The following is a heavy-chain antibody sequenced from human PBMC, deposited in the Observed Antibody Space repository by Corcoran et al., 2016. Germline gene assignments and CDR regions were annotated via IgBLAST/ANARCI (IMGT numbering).Heavy chain of an antibody. D-gene: IGHD2-2*01. V-gene: IGHV1-69*06. CDR1: GGTFSSYA. Sequence: QVQLVQSGAEVKKPGSSVKVSCKASGGTFSSYAISWVRQAPGQGLEWMGGIIPIFGTANYEQKFQGKVTITADKSTSTAYMELSSLRSEDTAVYSCASAGSTSWKKNWFAPWGQGTLVTFAS. J-gene: IGHJ5*02. CDR3: ASAGSTSWKKNWFAP. CDR2: IIPIFGTA.